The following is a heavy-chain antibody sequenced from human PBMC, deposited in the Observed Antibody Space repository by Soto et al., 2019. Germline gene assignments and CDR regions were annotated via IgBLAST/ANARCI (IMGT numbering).Heavy chain of an antibody. CDR1: GYSFARYW. D-gene: IGHD3-3*01. CDR3: ARQVFVTIPLRGVSSDF. Sequence: GESLKISCKASGYSFARYWFGWVRQMPGKGLEWMGLIYPDDSDTRYSPSFQGQVTISADKSINTAYLQWNSLQASDTAMYFCARQVFVTIPLRGVSSDFWCQGPLVTLSS. CDR2: IYPDDSDT. J-gene: IGHJ4*02. V-gene: IGHV5-51*01.